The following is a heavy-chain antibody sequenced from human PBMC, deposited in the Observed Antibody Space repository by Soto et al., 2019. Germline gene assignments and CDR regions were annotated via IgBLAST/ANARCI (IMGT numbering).Heavy chain of an antibody. CDR2: IIPMVGMA. CDR1: GDTFSFYT. D-gene: IGHD3-10*01. V-gene: IGHV1-69*02. J-gene: IGHJ4*02. Sequence: QVQLVQSGAEVKKPGSSVRLSCTASGDTFSFYTISWVRQAPGQGPEWMGRIIPMVGMADYPQKFQGRVTISADKSTSNDYLVLSSLRSDDTAVYFCATNYGSGSTHFDYWGQGTLVTVSS. CDR3: ATNYGSGSTHFDY.